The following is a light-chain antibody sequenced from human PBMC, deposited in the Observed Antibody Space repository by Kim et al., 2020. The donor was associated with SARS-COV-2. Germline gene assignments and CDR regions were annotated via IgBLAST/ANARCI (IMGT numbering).Light chain of an antibody. CDR1: KLGDKY. V-gene: IGLV3-1*01. Sequence: SYELTQPPSVSVSPVQTATITCSGDKLGDKYACWYQQKPGQSPVLVIYQDSKRPSGIPERFSGSNSGNTATLTISGTQAMDEADYYCQAWDSSTVV. CDR2: QDS. J-gene: IGLJ2*01. CDR3: QAWDSSTVV.